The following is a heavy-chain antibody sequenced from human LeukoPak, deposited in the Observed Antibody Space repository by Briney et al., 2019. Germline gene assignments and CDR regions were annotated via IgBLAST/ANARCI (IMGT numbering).Heavy chain of an antibody. V-gene: IGHV3-7*01. Sequence: GGSLRLSCAASGFTFSSYAMSWVRQAPGKGLEWVANIKQDGSEKYYVDSVKGRFTISRDNAKNSLYLQMNSLRAEDTAVYYCARGTAMVRGVIIPPLFDPWGQGTLVTVSS. D-gene: IGHD3-10*01. CDR2: IKQDGSEK. J-gene: IGHJ5*02. CDR3: ARGTAMVRGVIIPPLFDP. CDR1: GFTFSSYA.